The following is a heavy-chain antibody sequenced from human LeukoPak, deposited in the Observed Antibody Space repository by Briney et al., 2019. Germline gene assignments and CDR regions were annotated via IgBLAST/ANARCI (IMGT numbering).Heavy chain of an antibody. Sequence: GASVKVSCKASGYTFTSYYMHWVRQAPGQGLEWMGIINPSGGSTSYAQKLQGRVTMTTDTSTSTAYMELSSLRSEDTAVYYCARDRGYYYGSGTTYFDYWGQGTLVTVSS. D-gene: IGHD3-10*01. CDR3: ARDRGYYYGSGTTYFDY. CDR1: GYTFTSYY. V-gene: IGHV1-46*01. CDR2: INPSGGST. J-gene: IGHJ4*02.